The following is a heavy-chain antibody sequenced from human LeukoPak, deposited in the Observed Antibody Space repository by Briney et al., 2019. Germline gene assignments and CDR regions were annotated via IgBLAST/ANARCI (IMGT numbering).Heavy chain of an antibody. D-gene: IGHD4-17*01. CDR3: AKDRYGDLTFDY. J-gene: IGHJ4*02. V-gene: IGHV3-30*18. Sequence: GSLRLSCAASGFTFSSYGMHWVRQAPGKGLEWVAVISYDGSNKYYADSVKGRFTISRDNSKNTLYLQMNSLRAEDTAVYYCAKDRYGDLTFDYWGQGTLVTVSS. CDR2: ISYDGSNK. CDR1: GFTFSSYG.